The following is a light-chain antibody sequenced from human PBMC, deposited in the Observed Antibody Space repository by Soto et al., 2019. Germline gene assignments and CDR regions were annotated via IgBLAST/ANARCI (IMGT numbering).Light chain of an antibody. J-gene: IGKJ3*01. V-gene: IGKV3-20*01. CDR3: QRYGSSR. Sequence: EIVLTQSPGTLSLSPGERATLSCRASQSVSSSYLAWYQQKPGQAPRLLIYGASSRATGIPARDSGSGSGTDVTLTISRLEPGDFAVYYCQRYGSSRFGPGTKVDIK. CDR2: GAS. CDR1: QSVSSSY.